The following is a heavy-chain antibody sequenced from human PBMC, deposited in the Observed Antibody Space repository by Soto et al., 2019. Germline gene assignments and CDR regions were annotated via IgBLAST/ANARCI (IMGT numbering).Heavy chain of an antibody. J-gene: IGHJ5*01. CDR1: GFIFSKAW. D-gene: IGHD3-10*01. Sequence: EEHLVESGGGLIKPGGSLRLSCTASGFIFSKAWMNWVRQAPGEGLEWVGRIKSKTDGGTIDYGAPVKDRFTISRDDSKNPLYLQMNSLKMEDTAVYYCTADSRQIFGGVWLDSWGLGTLVTVSS. CDR3: TADSRQIFGGVWLDS. V-gene: IGHV3-15*07. CDR2: IKSKTDGGTI.